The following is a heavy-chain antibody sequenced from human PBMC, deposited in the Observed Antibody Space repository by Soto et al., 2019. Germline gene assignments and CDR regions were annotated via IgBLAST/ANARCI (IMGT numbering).Heavy chain of an antibody. D-gene: IGHD2-15*01. CDR2: IVVGSGNT. Sequence: GASVKVSCKASGFTFTSSAVQWVRQARGQRLEWIGWIVVGSGNTNYAQKFQERVTITRDMSTSTAYMELSSLRSEDTAVYYCAALIKKGYCSGGSCYPHDYWGQGTLVTGSS. V-gene: IGHV1-58*01. CDR3: AALIKKGYCSGGSCYPHDY. CDR1: GFTFTSSA. J-gene: IGHJ4*02.